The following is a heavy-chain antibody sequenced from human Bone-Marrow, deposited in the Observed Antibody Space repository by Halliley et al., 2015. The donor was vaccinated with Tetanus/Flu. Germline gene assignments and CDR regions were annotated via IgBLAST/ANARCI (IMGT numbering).Heavy chain of an antibody. D-gene: IGHD4-4*01. Sequence: LGGGGLISYDGDIKYYADSVRRRFTTSRDNSKSTLYLQMNSLRAEDTAVYYCARGRPVTTPDYWGQGTLVTVSS. CDR3: ARGRPVTTPDY. J-gene: IGHJ4*02. CDR2: ISYDGDIK. V-gene: IGHV3-30-3*01.